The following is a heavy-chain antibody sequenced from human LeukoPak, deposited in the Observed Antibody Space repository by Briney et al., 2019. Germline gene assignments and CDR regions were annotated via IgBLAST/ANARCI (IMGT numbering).Heavy chain of an antibody. CDR3: ARDYYASGSHDY. Sequence: GGSLRLSCAASGFPFSNYSMNWVRQAPGKGLEWLSYISRSSRVIHFADSVKGRFTISRDNAENSLYLQMNSLRAEDTAVYYCARDYYASGSHDYWGQGTLVTVSS. V-gene: IGHV3-48*04. CDR2: ISRSSRVI. CDR1: GFPFSNYS. D-gene: IGHD3-10*01. J-gene: IGHJ4*02.